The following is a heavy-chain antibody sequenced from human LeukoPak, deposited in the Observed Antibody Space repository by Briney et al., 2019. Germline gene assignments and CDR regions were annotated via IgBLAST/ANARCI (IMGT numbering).Heavy chain of an antibody. CDR1: GYTVDGYY. D-gene: IGHD2/OR15-2a*01. J-gene: IGHJ4*02. CDR2: INPNTGAT. V-gene: IGHV1-2*02. Sequence: SVKVSCEATGYTVDGYYIQWVRQAHGHLLECIGWINPNTGATHYAQAGQGRVVLTRETSISTAYMELSRLPSDDTALYYCARDRPYTLNFFFDNWGQGTLVTVSS. CDR3: ARDRPYTLNFFFDN.